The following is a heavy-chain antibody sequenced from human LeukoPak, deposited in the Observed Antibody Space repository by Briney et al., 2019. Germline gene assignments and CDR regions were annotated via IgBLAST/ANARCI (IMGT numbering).Heavy chain of an antibody. Sequence: ASVKVSCKASGYTFTSYYTHWVRQAPGQGLEWMGIINPSGGSTSYAQKFQGRVTMTRDTSTSTVYMELSSLRSEDTAVYYCARVSDYGSGSYNYFDYWGQGTLVTVSS. J-gene: IGHJ4*02. CDR2: INPSGGST. CDR3: ARVSDYGSGSYNYFDY. D-gene: IGHD3-10*01. CDR1: GYTFTSYY. V-gene: IGHV1-46*03.